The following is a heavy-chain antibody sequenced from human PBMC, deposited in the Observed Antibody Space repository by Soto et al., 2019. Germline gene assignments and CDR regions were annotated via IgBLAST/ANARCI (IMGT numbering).Heavy chain of an antibody. CDR2: IYYSGST. Sequence: QVQLQESGPGLVKPSQTLSLTCTVSGGSISSGGYFWSWIRQHPGKGLEWIGYIYYSGSTYYNPSLKSRVTISVDTSKNQFSLKLSSVTAADTAVYYCARARRQLRPLFSWFDPWGQGTLVTVSS. J-gene: IGHJ5*02. CDR3: ARARRQLRPLFSWFDP. D-gene: IGHD1-7*01. CDR1: GGSISSGGYF. V-gene: IGHV4-31*03.